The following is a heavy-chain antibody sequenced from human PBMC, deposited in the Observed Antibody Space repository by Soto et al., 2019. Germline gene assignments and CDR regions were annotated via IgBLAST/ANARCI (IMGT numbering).Heavy chain of an antibody. D-gene: IGHD6-6*01. Sequence: TLSLTCSVSGGSITISGYYWGWIRQLPGKGLEWIGYIYYTDSAYYNPSLKSRVFIPVDTSKNRFSLKMGSVTAADTAVYFCAGSYLGSSSSGRGFDLWGQGTLVTVLL. CDR2: IYYTDSA. J-gene: IGHJ4*02. CDR1: GGSITISGYY. V-gene: IGHV4-31*03. CDR3: AGSYLGSSSSGRGFDL.